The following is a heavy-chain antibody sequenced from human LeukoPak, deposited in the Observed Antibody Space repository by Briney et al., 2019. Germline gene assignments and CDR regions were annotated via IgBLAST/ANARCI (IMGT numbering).Heavy chain of an antibody. CDR3: ARGALKNRKRGAFDY. CDR1: GYTFIDYY. V-gene: IGHV1-2*02. Sequence: ASVKVSCKACGYTFIDYYMNWVRQAPGQGLEWMGWINPNSGGTNYAQKFQGRVTMTRDTSISTAYMELSRLRSDDTAVYYCARGALKNRKRGAFDYWGQGTLVTVSS. J-gene: IGHJ4*02. CDR2: INPNSGGT. D-gene: IGHD1-26*01.